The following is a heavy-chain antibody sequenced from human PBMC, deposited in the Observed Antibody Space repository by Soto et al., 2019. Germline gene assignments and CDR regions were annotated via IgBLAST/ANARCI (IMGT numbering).Heavy chain of an antibody. D-gene: IGHD2-15*01. Sequence: EVQLVESGGGLVQPGGSLRLSCAASGFTFSDYNMIWVRQAPGKGLQWVSYIDIFSATIYYADSVRGRFTISRDNAKNSLYLQMNCLRDEDTAVYYCARDGVAEIDYWGQGTLVTVSS. CDR3: ARDGVAEIDY. CDR1: GFTFSDYN. J-gene: IGHJ4*02. V-gene: IGHV3-48*02. CDR2: IDIFSATI.